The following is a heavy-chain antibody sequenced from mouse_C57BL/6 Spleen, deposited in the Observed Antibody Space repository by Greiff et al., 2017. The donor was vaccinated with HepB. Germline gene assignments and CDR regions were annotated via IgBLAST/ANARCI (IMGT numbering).Heavy chain of an antibody. CDR1: GYTFTSYW. Sequence: QVQLQQPGAELVMPGASVKLSCKASGYTFTSYWMHWVKQRPGQGLEWIGELDPSDSYTNYNQKFKGKSTLTVDKSSSTAYMQLSSLTSEDAAVYYCASSSFLYWYFDVWGTGTTVTVSS. D-gene: IGHD1-1*01. V-gene: IGHV1-69*01. J-gene: IGHJ1*03. CDR2: LDPSDSYT. CDR3: ASSSFLYWYFDV.